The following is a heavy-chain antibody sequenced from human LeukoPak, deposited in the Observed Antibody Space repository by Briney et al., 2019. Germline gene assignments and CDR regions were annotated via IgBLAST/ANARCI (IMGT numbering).Heavy chain of an antibody. CDR1: GFTFSNYD. CDR3: ARVKRYKYDSSGYFVGFFDS. CDR2: IRTAGDT. J-gene: IGHJ4*02. Sequence: GGSLRLSCAASGFTFSNYDMNWVRQPPGKSLEWVSGIRTAGDTYYSDYVKGRFTISRDGAKNSLDLQMNTLRAGDTAVYHCARVKRYKYDSSGYFVGFFDSWGQGTLVSVSS. D-gene: IGHD3-22*01. V-gene: IGHV3-13*01.